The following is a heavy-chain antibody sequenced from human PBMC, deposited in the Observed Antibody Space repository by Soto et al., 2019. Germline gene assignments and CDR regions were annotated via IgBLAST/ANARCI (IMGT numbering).Heavy chain of an antibody. CDR1: GFTFSSYA. D-gene: IGHD5-18*01. CDR3: TRDGPQSGYSKGYFDY. J-gene: IGHJ4*02. CDR2: INHSGGST. Sequence: PGGSLRLSCAASGFTFSSYAMTWVRQAPGKGLEWVSTINHSGGSTYYAESVKGRFTISRDNSTNTLYLQMSSLRAEDTAVYYCTRDGPQSGYSKGYFDYWGQGALVTVSS. V-gene: IGHV3-23*01.